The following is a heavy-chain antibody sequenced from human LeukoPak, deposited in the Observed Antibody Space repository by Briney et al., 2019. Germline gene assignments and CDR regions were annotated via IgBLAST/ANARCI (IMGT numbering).Heavy chain of an antibody. J-gene: IGHJ4*02. V-gene: IGHV3-23*01. CDR1: GFTFSSYA. CDR3: AKSDCGGDCHLLDY. Sequence: GGSLRLSCAASGFTFSSYAMCWVRQAPGKGLEWVSHYGGSGGTIYYADSVRGRFTISRDNSKNTLYLQMNSLRAEDTAVYYCAKSDCGGDCHLLDYWGQGTLVTVSS. D-gene: IGHD2-21*02. CDR2: YGGSGGTI.